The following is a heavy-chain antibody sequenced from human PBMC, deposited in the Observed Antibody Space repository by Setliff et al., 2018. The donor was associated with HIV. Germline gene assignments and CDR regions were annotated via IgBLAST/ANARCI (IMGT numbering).Heavy chain of an antibody. CDR1: GYTFTAYY. V-gene: IGHV1-2*06. CDR2: IYPNSGGT. J-gene: IGHJ6*03. D-gene: IGHD3-16*01. Sequence: GASVKVSCKASGYTFTAYYIHWVRQAPGQGLEWMGRIYPNSGGTNFAQKFQGRVTMTRDTSISTAYMELSRLTSDDTAMYFCAREGTVVLGDDVDNYHYSYMDVWGKGTTVTVSS. CDR3: AREGTVVLGDDVDNYHYSYMDV.